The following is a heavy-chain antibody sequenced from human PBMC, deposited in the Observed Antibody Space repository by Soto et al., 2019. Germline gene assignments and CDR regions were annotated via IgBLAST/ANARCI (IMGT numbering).Heavy chain of an antibody. CDR2: ISAYNGNT. V-gene: IGHV1-18*04. CDR3: AREDHTAMVYYYYYGMDV. D-gene: IGHD5-18*01. CDR1: GYTFTSYG. Sequence: QVQLVQSGAEVKKPGASVKVSCKASGYTFTSYGISWVRQSPGQGLEWMGWISAYNGNTNYAQKLQGRVTMTTDTSTSTAYMERRSLRSDGTAVYYCAREDHTAMVYYYYYGMDVWGQGTTVTVSS. J-gene: IGHJ6*02.